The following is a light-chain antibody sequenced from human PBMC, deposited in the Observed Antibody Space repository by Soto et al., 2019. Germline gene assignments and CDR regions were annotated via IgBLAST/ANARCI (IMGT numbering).Light chain of an antibody. J-gene: IGKJ2*01. V-gene: IGKV3-20*01. CDR3: QQYGTSPYT. CDR1: QSVSSNY. Sequence: EIVLTQSPGTLSLSPGERVTLSCRASQSVSSNYLTWYQQKPGQAPRLLIYGASSGATGIPDRFSGSGSGTDFTLTISRLEPEDFAVYYCQQYGTSPYTFGQGTKLEIK. CDR2: GAS.